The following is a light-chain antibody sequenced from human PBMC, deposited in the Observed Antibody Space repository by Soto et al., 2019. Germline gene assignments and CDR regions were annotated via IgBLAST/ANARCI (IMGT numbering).Light chain of an antibody. CDR1: QRVNSF. Sequence: EIVLTQSPGTLSLSPGERATLSCRASQRVNSFLAWFQQKPGQAPRLLIYGASNRATGIPDRFSGSGSETDFTLTITRLEPEDFALYYCKNYVGSPWTFGQGTRWIS. CDR3: KNYVGSPWT. J-gene: IGKJ1*01. V-gene: IGKV3-20*01. CDR2: GAS.